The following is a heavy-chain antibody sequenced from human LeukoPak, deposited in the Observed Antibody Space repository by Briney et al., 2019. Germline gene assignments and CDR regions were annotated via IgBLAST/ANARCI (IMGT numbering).Heavy chain of an antibody. J-gene: IGHJ3*02. D-gene: IGHD3-3*01. CDR1: GFTFDDYA. CDR3: AKAYSDSGYDFWSGYFTSPRAFDI. Sequence: GGSLRLSCAASGFTFDDYAMPWVRQAPGKGLEWVSGISWNSGSIGYADSVKGRFTISRDNAKNSLYLQMNSLRAEDTALYYCAKAYSDSGYDFWSGYFTSPRAFDIWGQGTMVTVSS. CDR2: ISWNSGSI. V-gene: IGHV3-9*01.